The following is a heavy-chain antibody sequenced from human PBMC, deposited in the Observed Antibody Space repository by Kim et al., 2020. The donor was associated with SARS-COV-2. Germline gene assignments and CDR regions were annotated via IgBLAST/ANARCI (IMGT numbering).Heavy chain of an antibody. CDR2: ISNDDGGI. CDR1: GFTFSSYR. CDR3: VRDGRPGIWYPALDS. D-gene: IGHD6-13*01. J-gene: IGHJ4*02. Sequence: GGSLRLSCAASGFTFSSYRMNWVRQAPGKGLEWVSFISNDDGGIYYADSVRGRFTVSRDDAKNSLYLQMNSLTVEDTAVYSCVRDGRPGIWYPALDSWGQGTLVTVSS. V-gene: IGHV3-48*01.